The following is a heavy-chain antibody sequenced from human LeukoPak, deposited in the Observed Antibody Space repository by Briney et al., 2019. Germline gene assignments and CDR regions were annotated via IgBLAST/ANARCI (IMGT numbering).Heavy chain of an antibody. J-gene: IGHJ4*02. CDR1: GFTFSSYS. CDR2: ISSSSSYI. Sequence: GGSLRLSCAASGFTFSSYSMNWVRQAPGKGLEWVSSISSSSSYIYYADSVKGRFTISRDNAKNSLYLQMNSLRAEDTAVYYCARSLQLWVGYCSSTSCPLDYWGQGTLVTVSS. D-gene: IGHD2-2*01. CDR3: ARSLQLWVGYCSSTSCPLDY. V-gene: IGHV3-21*01.